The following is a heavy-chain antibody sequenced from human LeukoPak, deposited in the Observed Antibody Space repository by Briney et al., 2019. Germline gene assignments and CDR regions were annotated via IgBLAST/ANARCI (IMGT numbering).Heavy chain of an antibody. D-gene: IGHD6-13*01. CDR2: INHSGST. CDR1: GGSFSGYY. CDR3: ARGRHSGVIAAAGRGHY. Sequence: SETLSLTCAVYGGSFSGYYWSWIRQPPGKGLEWIGEINHSGSTNYNPSLKSRVTISVDTSKNQFSLKLSSVTAADTAVYYCARGRHSGVIAAAGRGHYWGQGTLVTVSS. V-gene: IGHV4-34*01. J-gene: IGHJ4*02.